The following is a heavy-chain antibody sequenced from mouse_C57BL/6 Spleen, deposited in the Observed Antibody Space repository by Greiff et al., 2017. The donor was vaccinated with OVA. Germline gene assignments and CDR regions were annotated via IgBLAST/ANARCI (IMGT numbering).Heavy chain of an antibody. CDR2: IDPSDSET. J-gene: IGHJ3*01. D-gene: IGHD1-1*01. CDR3: ARSDYYGSSAWFAY. Sequence: GLEWIGNIDPSDSETHYNQKFKDKATLTVDKSSSTAYMQLSSLTSEDSAVYYCARSDYYGSSAWFAYWGQGTLVTVSA. V-gene: IGHV1-52*01.